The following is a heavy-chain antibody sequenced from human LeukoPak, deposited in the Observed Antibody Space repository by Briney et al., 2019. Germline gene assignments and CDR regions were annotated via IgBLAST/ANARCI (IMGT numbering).Heavy chain of an antibody. V-gene: IGHV3-53*01. CDR1: GFTVSSNY. CDR3: ASGVYDSSGYYTEDAFDI. J-gene: IGHJ3*02. CDR2: IYSGGST. D-gene: IGHD3-22*01. Sequence: PGGSLRLSCAASGFTVSSNYMSWVRQAPGKGLEWVSVIYSGGSTYYADSVKGRFTISRDNSKNTLYLQMNSLRAEDTAVYHCASGVYDSSGYYTEDAFDIWGQGTMVTVSS.